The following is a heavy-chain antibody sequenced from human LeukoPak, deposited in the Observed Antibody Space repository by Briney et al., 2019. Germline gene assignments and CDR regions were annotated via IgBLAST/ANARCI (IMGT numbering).Heavy chain of an antibody. CDR2: IYTTGTA. D-gene: IGHD6-6*01. Sequence: SETLSLTCIISGGSIGPYYWSWIRQAAGKGPEWIGRIYTTGTADYNPSLKGRVFLSVDTSKNQFSLKVTSVTAADTAVYHCARDHSSSSWMDSFEVWGPGTKVTVSS. J-gene: IGHJ3*01. CDR1: GGSIGPYY. V-gene: IGHV4-4*07. CDR3: ARDHSSSSWMDSFEV.